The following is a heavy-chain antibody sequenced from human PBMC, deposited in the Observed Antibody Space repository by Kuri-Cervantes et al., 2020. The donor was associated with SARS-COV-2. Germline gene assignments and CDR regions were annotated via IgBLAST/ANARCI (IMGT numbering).Heavy chain of an antibody. V-gene: IGHV4-59*12. Sequence: GSLRLSCTVSGGSISSYYWSWIRQPPGKGLEWIGYNYYSGSTNYNPSLKSRVTISVDTSKNQFSLKLSSVTAADTAVYYCARELTNWGSGGSAYDAFDIWGQGTMVTVSS. J-gene: IGHJ3*02. CDR3: ARELTNWGSGGSAYDAFDI. CDR2: NYYSGST. CDR1: GGSISSYY. D-gene: IGHD7-27*01.